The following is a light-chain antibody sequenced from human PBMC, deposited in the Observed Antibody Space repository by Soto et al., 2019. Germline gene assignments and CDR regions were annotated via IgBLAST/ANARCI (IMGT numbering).Light chain of an antibody. CDR3: QQYGSGPLT. CDR2: IAS. V-gene: IGKV3-20*01. CDR1: QSVSGCN. J-gene: IGKJ4*02. Sequence: DIVMTQSPSTLSSSPGERATISCRASQSVSGCNLAWYQHKPGQGPRLLIYIASRRDTGIPDRFSGSGSGTEFTLTISRLEPEDFAVYYCQQYGSGPLTFGEGTKVEIK.